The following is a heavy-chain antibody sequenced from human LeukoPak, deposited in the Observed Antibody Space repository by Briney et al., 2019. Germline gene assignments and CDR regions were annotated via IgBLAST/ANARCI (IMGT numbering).Heavy chain of an antibody. CDR2: ISGSGDST. CDR1: GFTFNTYA. CDR3: NGVIRDAFDI. Sequence: GGSLRLSCGASGFTFNTYAMSWVRQAPGKGLEWVSSISGSGDSTYYADSVKGRFTISRDNSKNTLYLQMNSLRAEDTAVYYCNGVIRDAFDIWGQGTMVTVSS. J-gene: IGHJ3*02. D-gene: IGHD3-16*02. V-gene: IGHV3-23*01.